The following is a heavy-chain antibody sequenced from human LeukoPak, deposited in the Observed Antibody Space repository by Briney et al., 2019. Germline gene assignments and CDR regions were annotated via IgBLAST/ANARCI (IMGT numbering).Heavy chain of an antibody. V-gene: IGHV4-4*07. CDR1: GGSITSYY. J-gene: IGHJ4*02. CDR2: TYSIGST. CDR3: ARGSSGYYYG. D-gene: IGHD3-22*01. Sequence: SETLSLTCTVPGGSITSYYWSWIRQPAGKGLEWIGRTYSIGSTNYNPSLKSRVTMSLDTSKNQVSLKLTSVTAADTAVYYCARGSSGYYYGWGQGTLVTVSS.